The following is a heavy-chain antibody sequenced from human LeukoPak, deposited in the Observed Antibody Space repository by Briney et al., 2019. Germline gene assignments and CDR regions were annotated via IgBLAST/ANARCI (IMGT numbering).Heavy chain of an antibody. CDR2: ISYDGGNE. CDR1: GFTFSSYG. Sequence: GGSLRLSCAASGFTFSSYGMHWVRQAPGKGLEWVAVISYDGGNEYYADSVKGRFTISRDNSKNTLYLQMNSLRAEDTAVYYCAKDRVNYYDSSGYYYYFDYWGQGTLVTVSS. D-gene: IGHD3-22*01. CDR3: AKDRVNYYDSSGYYYYFDY. V-gene: IGHV3-30*18. J-gene: IGHJ4*02.